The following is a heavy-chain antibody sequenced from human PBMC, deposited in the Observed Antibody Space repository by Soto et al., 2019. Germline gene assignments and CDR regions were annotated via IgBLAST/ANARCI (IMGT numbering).Heavy chain of an antibody. CDR2: ISYDGSNK. CDR1: GFTFSSYA. J-gene: IGHJ4*02. V-gene: IGHV3-30-3*01. Sequence: QVQLVESGGGVVQPGRSLRLSCAASGFTFSSYAMHWVRQAPGKGLEWVAVISYDGSNKYYADSVKGRFTISRDNSKNTLYLQMNSLRAEDTAVYYCARDPYYYDSSGYYGLSGYFDYWGQGTLVTVSS. D-gene: IGHD3-22*01. CDR3: ARDPYYYDSSGYYGLSGYFDY.